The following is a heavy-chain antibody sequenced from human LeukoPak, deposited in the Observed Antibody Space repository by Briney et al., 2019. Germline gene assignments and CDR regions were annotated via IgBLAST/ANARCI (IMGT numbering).Heavy chain of an antibody. Sequence: GGSLRLSCAASGFXFSTYAISWLRQPPGKGLEWVSTINANSGTTSYAASVRGRFSISRDNSKNTLYLQLNTLRADDTATYYCAKPISGGLAVTADWFHPWGQGTLVVVSS. CDR1: GFXFSTYA. J-gene: IGHJ5*01. V-gene: IGHV3-23*01. D-gene: IGHD6-19*01. CDR3: AKPISGGLAVTADWFHP. CDR2: INANSGTT.